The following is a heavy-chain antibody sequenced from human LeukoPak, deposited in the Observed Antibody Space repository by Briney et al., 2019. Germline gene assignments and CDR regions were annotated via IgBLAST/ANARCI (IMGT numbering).Heavy chain of an antibody. V-gene: IGHV3-74*01. Sequence: AGGSLRLSCAASGFTFSSYWMHWVRHAPGKGLVWVSRINSDGSSTSYADSVKGRLTISRDNAKNTLYLQMNSLRAEDTAVYYCARVRAVADSNWFDPWGQGTLVTVSS. D-gene: IGHD6-19*01. J-gene: IGHJ5*02. CDR1: GFTFSSYW. CDR2: INSDGSST. CDR3: ARVRAVADSNWFDP.